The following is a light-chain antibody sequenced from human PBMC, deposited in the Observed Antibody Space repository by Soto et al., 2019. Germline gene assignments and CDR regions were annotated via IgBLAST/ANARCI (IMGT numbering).Light chain of an antibody. V-gene: IGKV3-20*01. Sequence: EIVLTQSPGTLSLSQGERATLSCRASQRVSSSYLAWYQQKPGQDPRLLIYGASSRATGIPDRFSGSGSGTDFTLTISRLEPEDFAVYYCQQYGSSRTFGQGTKVEIK. CDR2: GAS. J-gene: IGKJ1*01. CDR1: QRVSSSY. CDR3: QQYGSSRT.